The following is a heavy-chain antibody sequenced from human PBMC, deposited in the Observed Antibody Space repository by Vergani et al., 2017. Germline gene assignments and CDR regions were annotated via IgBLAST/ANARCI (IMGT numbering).Heavy chain of an antibody. CDR3: ARSFMVRGVISPPYYYYMDV. J-gene: IGHJ6*03. CDR2: INPSGGST. CDR1: GYTFTSYY. V-gene: IGHV1-46*01. D-gene: IGHD3-10*01. Sequence: QVQLVQSGAEVKKPGASVKVSCKASGYTFTSYYMHWVRQAPGQGLEWMGIINPSGGSTSYAQKFQGRVTMTRDTSTSTVYMELSSLRSEDTAVYYCARSFMVRGVISPPYYYYMDVWGKGT.